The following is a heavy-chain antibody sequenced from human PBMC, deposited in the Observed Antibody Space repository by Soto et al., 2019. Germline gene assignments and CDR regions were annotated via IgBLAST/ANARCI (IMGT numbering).Heavy chain of an antibody. CDR3: ARDFGHGYYLDY. J-gene: IGHJ4*02. V-gene: IGHV1-18*01. CDR1: GYTFPNYG. Sequence: ASVKVSCKASGYTFPNYGITWVRQAPGQGLEWMGWISAYKTNIKYAQKFQGRVSLTTDTSTSTAYMELRSLRSDDTAVYFCARDFGHGYYLDYWGRGTLVTVSS. D-gene: IGHD3-3*01. CDR2: ISAYKTNI.